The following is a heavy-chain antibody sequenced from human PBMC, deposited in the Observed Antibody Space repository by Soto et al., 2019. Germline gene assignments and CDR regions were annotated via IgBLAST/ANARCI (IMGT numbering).Heavy chain of an antibody. Sequence: QVQLQESGPGLVKPSQTLSLTCTVSGGSISSGGYYWSWIRQHPGKGLEWIGYIYYSGSAYFNPSLKSRLTISVATSKNQFSLQLSSGTAADTAVYYCARAGDSSSSEGANWFDPWGQGTLVTVSS. CDR2: IYYSGSA. D-gene: IGHD6-6*01. J-gene: IGHJ5*02. V-gene: IGHV4-31*03. CDR1: GGSISSGGYY. CDR3: ARAGDSSSSEGANWFDP.